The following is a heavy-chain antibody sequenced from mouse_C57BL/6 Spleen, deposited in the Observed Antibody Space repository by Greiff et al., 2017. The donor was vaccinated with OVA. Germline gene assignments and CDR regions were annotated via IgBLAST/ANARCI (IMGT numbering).Heavy chain of an antibody. CDR3: ARDDGPYAMDY. D-gene: IGHD2-3*01. Sequence: QVQLQQPGAELVKPGASVKMSCKASGYTFTSYWMTWVKQRPGQGLEWIGDIYPGSGSTNYNEKFKSKATLTVDTSSSTAYMQLSSLTSEDSAVYYCARDDGPYAMDYWGQGTSVTVSS. J-gene: IGHJ4*01. CDR1: GYTFTSYW. CDR2: IYPGSGST. V-gene: IGHV1-55*01.